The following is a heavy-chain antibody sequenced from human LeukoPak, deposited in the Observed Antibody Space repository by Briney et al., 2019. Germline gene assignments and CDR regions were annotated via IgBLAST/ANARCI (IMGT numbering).Heavy chain of an antibody. CDR3: ARDSSFSWVRPFDY. V-gene: IGHV3-21*04. J-gene: IGHJ4*02. D-gene: IGHD3-10*01. CDR1: GFTFSSYS. Sequence: GGSLRLSCAASGFTFSSYSMNWVRQAPGKGLKWVSSISSSSSYIYYADSVKGRFTISRDNAKNSLYLQMNSLRAEDTAVYYCARDSSFSWVRPFDYWGQGTLVTVSS. CDR2: ISSSSSYI.